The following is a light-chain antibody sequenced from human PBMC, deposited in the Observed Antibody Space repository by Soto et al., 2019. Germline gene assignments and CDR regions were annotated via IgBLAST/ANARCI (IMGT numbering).Light chain of an antibody. CDR2: DAS. CDR1: QTISSG. CDR3: QQYKSYKT. J-gene: IGKJ1*01. Sequence: DIPMTQSPSTLSASVGDRVTITCRASQTISSGLAWYQQKPGKAPKVLIYDASTLESGVPSRFSGSGSGTEFPLTNSSLQPDDFATYYCQQYKSYKTFDQGTKVEIK. V-gene: IGKV1-5*01.